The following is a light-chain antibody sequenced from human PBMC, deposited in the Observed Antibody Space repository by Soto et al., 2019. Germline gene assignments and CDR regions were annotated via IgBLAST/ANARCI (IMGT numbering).Light chain of an antibody. CDR2: AAS. CDR3: QQSYTIPFT. J-gene: IGKJ2*01. V-gene: IGKV1-39*01. Sequence: DIQMTQSPSSLSASVGDRVTITCRASQSISSYLNWYQQKPGKAPRLLIYAASNLQSGVPSSFSGSGSGTDFTLTISSLQPGDFATYYCQQSYTIPFTFGQGTKLEIK. CDR1: QSISSY.